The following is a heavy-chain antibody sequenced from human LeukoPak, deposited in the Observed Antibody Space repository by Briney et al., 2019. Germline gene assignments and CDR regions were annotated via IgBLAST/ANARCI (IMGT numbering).Heavy chain of an antibody. Sequence: GGSLRLSCVGSGFTFSNYAINWVRQAPGQGLEWVSGIGGGGGGTNYADSVKGRFTISRDDSKNTLYLQMNSLRSEDTAVYYCAREKAVAGTAKYFQHWGQGTLVIVSS. J-gene: IGHJ1*01. CDR2: IGGGGGGT. CDR1: GFTFSNYA. V-gene: IGHV3-23*01. D-gene: IGHD6-19*01. CDR3: AREKAVAGTAKYFQH.